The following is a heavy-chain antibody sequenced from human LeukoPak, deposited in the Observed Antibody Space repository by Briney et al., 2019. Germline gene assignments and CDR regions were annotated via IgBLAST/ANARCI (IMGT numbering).Heavy chain of an antibody. CDR2: INHSGST. CDR1: GGSFSGYY. V-gene: IGHV4-34*01. CDR3: ASHADTNWFDP. J-gene: IGHJ5*02. D-gene: IGHD1-26*01. Sequence: SETLSLTCAVYGGSFSGYYWSWIRQPPGKGLEWNGEINHSGSTNYNPSLKSRVTISVDTSKNQFSLKLSSVTAADTAVYYCASHADTNWFDPWGQGTLVTVSS.